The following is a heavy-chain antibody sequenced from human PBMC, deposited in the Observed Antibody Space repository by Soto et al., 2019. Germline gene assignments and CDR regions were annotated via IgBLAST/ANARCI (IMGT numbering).Heavy chain of an antibody. Sequence: EVQLVESGGGLVQPGGSLRLSCAASGFTFSGYSMNWVRQAPGKGLEWVSYISGSGSTIYYADSVKGRFTISRDNAKNSLFLQMNSLRDEDTAVYYCVRSYSSSWYGDYWGQGTLVTVSS. D-gene: IGHD6-13*01. CDR2: ISGSGSTI. J-gene: IGHJ4*02. CDR1: GFTFSGYS. V-gene: IGHV3-48*02. CDR3: VRSYSSSWYGDY.